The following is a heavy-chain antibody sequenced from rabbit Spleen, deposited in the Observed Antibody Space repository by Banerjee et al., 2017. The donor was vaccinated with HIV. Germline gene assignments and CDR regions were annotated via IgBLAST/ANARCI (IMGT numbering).Heavy chain of an antibody. J-gene: IGHJ4*01. CDR3: VREVAARFKL. CDR2: IDPIFHVT. D-gene: IGHD4-1*01. Sequence: QEQLKETGGGLVQPGGSLTLSCKASVFDFSSYGVSWVRQAPGKGLEWIGYIDPIFHVTTYANWVNGRFSISRENTQNTVYLQLNSLTAADTATYSCVREVAARFKLWGPGTLVTVS. V-gene: IGHV1S47*01. CDR1: VFDFSSYG.